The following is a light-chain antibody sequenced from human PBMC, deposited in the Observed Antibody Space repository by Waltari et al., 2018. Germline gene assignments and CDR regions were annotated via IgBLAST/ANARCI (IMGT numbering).Light chain of an antibody. V-gene: IGKV1-12*01. CDR2: DAS. J-gene: IGKJ4*01. Sequence: DIQMTQSPTSVSASVGHRVSITCRASQDISIWVAWYQQQPGKAPKFLIYDASTLQSGVPSRFSGRGSGTDFTLTISSLQPEDFATYYCQQANTFPLTFGGGTKVEMK. CDR1: QDISIW. CDR3: QQANTFPLT.